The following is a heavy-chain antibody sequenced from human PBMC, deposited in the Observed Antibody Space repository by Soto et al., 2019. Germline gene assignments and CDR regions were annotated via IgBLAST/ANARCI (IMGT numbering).Heavy chain of an antibody. D-gene: IGHD3-3*01. Sequence: EMQLVESGGGLVKPGGSLRLSCAASGFIFNTYSMDWVRQAPGKGLEWVASISPSGSYMYYGDSLKGRFTVSRDNAKNSLYLQMDSLRADDTAIYYCAGFGLVTFDCWGQGTLVTVSS. CDR3: AGFGLVTFDC. CDR1: GFIFNTYS. CDR2: ISPSGSYM. J-gene: IGHJ4*02. V-gene: IGHV3-21*01.